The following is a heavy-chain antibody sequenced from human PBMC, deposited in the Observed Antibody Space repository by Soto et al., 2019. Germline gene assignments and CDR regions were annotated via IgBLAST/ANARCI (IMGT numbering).Heavy chain of an antibody. Sequence: LSLSCATSGFTFSHYAMIWVRQAPGKGLEWVSVIDGGGVFTDYAQSVKGRFTISRDNSKNTLYLQMNSLGVDDTALYYCAKDPDYGDTSGYPSPPPWGRGTRVTVSS. D-gene: IGHD3-22*01. V-gene: IGHV3-23*01. CDR3: AKDPDYGDTSGYPSPPP. CDR1: GFTFSHYA. CDR2: IDGGGVFT. J-gene: IGHJ5*02.